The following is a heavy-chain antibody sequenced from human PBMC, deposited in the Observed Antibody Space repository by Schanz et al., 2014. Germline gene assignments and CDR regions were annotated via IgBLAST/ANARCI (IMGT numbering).Heavy chain of an antibody. D-gene: IGHD3-10*01. CDR3: ARWFLIRGVILDS. V-gene: IGHV3-23*04. CDR1: GFTFSTYA. Sequence: VQLVESGGTLVRPGGSLRLSCAASGFTFSTYAMAWVRQAPGKGLEWVSSINTGGDSTYYADSVKGRFTISRDNSRDTVYLQMNSLRADDTAMYYCARWFLIRGVILDSWGQGTLVTVSS. CDR2: INTGGDST. J-gene: IGHJ4*02.